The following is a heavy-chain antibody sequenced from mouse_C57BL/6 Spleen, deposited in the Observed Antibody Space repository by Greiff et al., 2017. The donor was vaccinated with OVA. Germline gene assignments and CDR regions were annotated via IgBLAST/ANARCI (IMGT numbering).Heavy chain of an antibody. D-gene: IGHD1-1*01. CDR3: ASYYGSSSYWYFDV. Sequence: DVQLVESGGGLVKPGGSLKLSCAASGFTFSSYTMSWVRQTPEKRLEWVATISGGGGNTYYPDSVKGRFTISRDNAKNTLYLQMSSLRSEDTALDYCASYYGSSSYWYFDVWGTGTTVTVSS. J-gene: IGHJ1*03. CDR1: GFTFSSYT. CDR2: ISGGGGNT. V-gene: IGHV5-9*01.